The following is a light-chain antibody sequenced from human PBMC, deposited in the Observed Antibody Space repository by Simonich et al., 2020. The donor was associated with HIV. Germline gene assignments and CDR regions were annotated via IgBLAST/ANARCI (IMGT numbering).Light chain of an antibody. CDR3: QQYSNYSRT. CDR2: KAS. Sequence: DIQMTQSPSTLSASVGDRVTITCRDSQSISNWLAWYQQKPGKAPKVLFYKASSLESGVPSRFSGSGSVTEFTLTISSLQPDDFATYFCQQYSNYSRTFGQGTKVDIK. V-gene: IGKV1-5*03. J-gene: IGKJ1*01. CDR1: QSISNW.